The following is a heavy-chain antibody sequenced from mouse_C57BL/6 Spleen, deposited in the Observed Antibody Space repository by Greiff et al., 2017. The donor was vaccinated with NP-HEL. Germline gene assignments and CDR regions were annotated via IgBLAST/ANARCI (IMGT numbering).Heavy chain of an antibody. Sequence: EVQLQQSGPELVKPGASVKISCKASGYSFTGYYMNWVKQSPEKSLEWIGEINPSTGGTTYNQKFKAKATLTVDKSSSTAYMQLKSLTSEDSALYYCARFGNYDGYFDYWGQGTTLTVSS. CDR3: ARFGNYDGYFDY. J-gene: IGHJ2*01. D-gene: IGHD2-3*01. V-gene: IGHV1-42*01. CDR1: GYSFTGYY. CDR2: INPSTGGT.